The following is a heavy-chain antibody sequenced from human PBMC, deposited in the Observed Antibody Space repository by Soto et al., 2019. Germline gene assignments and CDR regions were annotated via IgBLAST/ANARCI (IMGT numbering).Heavy chain of an antibody. Sequence: AAVKVSCKACGYTFTSYAMHWVRQAPGQRLEWMGWINAGNGNTKYSQKFQGRATITRDTSASTAYMELSSLRSEDTAVYYCAREAYDSSGYFSYFDYWGQGTLVTVSS. CDR3: AREAYDSSGYFSYFDY. D-gene: IGHD3-22*01. V-gene: IGHV1-3*01. J-gene: IGHJ4*02. CDR2: INAGNGNT. CDR1: GYTFTSYA.